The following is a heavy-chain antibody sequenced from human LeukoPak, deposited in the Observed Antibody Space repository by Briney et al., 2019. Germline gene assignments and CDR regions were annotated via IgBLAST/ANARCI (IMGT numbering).Heavy chain of an antibody. CDR1: RFTYSIYC. CDR2: INQDGSAK. D-gene: IGHD4-17*01. CDR3: ARVPATVKADY. V-gene: IGHV3-7*04. J-gene: IGHJ4*02. Sequence: GRSLRLFCGSSRFTYSIYCMSWVRQARGKGREWVANINQDGSAKYYVECVKGRFTISRDNAKSSLFLQMNSLRGEDTAVYYCARVPATVKADYWGQGTLVTVPS.